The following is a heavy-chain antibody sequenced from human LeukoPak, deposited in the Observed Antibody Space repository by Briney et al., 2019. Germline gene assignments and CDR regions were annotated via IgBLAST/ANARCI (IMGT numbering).Heavy chain of an antibody. Sequence: GASVKVSCKASGYTFTSYGISWVRQAPGQGLEWMGWISAYNGNTNYAQKLQGRVTMTTDTSTSTAYMELRSLRSDDTAVCYCARDLPPNYDSSGYYDYWGQGTLVTVSS. J-gene: IGHJ4*02. D-gene: IGHD3-22*01. V-gene: IGHV1-18*01. CDR3: ARDLPPNYDSSGYYDY. CDR2: ISAYNGNT. CDR1: GYTFTSYG.